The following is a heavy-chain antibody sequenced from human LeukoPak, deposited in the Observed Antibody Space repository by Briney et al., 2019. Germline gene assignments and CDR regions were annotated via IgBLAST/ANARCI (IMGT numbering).Heavy chain of an antibody. CDR3: ARFGYVAAVDV. CDR2: INPAGSET. CDR1: GFSFSAYW. V-gene: IGHV3-7*01. Sequence: GGSLRLSCAASGFSFSAYWMTWVRQAPGTGPEWVANINPAGSETYYVDPVKGRFSISRDNAKNLVYLQMNSLRAEDTAVYHCARFGYVAAVDVWGQGTPVTVSS. D-gene: IGHD2-15*01. J-gene: IGHJ4*02.